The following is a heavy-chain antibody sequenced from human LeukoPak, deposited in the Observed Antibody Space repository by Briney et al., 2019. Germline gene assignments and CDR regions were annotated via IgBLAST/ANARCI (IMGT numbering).Heavy chain of an antibody. CDR3: ARDRVRGNSNPFFDY. D-gene: IGHD4-11*01. V-gene: IGHV4-61*01. CDR2: IYYSGST. Sequence: SETLSLTCTVSGGSVSSGTYYWSWIRQPPGKGLEWIGYIYYSGSTNYNPSLKSRVTISVDTSKNQFSLKLSSVTAADTAVYYCARDRVRGNSNPFFDYWGRGTLVTVSS. CDR1: GGSVSSGTYY. J-gene: IGHJ4*02.